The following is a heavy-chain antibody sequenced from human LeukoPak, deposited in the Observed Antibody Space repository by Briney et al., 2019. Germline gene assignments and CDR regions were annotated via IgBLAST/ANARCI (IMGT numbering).Heavy chain of an antibody. CDR1: GGSLSDYY. CDR2: INHSGST. V-gene: IGHV4-34*01. D-gene: IGHD2-2*01. Sequence: SETLSLTCAVYGGSLSDYYWSWIRQPPGKGLEWNGEINHSGSTNYNPSLKSRVTISVDTSKNQFSLKLSSVTAADTAVYYCARCNRGCNSTSGPVYYMDVWGKGTTVTVSS. J-gene: IGHJ6*03. CDR3: ARCNRGCNSTSGPVYYMDV.